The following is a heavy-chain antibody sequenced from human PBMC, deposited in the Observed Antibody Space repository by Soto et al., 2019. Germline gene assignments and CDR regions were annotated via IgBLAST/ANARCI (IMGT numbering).Heavy chain of an antibody. V-gene: IGHV1-69*13. CDR2: IIPIFGTA. D-gene: IGHD5-18*01. Sequence: SVKVSCKASGGTFSSYAISWVRQAPGQGLEWMGGIIPIFGTANYAQKFQGRVTITADESTSTAYMELSSLRSEDTAVYYFAREGRPKDTTARTAGESYYYYGMDVWGQGTTVTVSS. CDR3: AREGRPKDTTARTAGESYYYYGMDV. CDR1: GGTFSSYA. J-gene: IGHJ6*02.